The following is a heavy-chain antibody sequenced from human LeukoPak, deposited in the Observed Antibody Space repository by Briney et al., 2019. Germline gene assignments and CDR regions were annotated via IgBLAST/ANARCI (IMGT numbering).Heavy chain of an antibody. CDR3: ARLTMVRGVIPDY. Sequence: PGGSLRLSCAASGFTFSSYSMNWVRQAPGKGLEWVSSISSSSSYIYYADSVKGRLTISRDNAKNSLYLQMNSLRVEDTAVYYCARLTMVRGVIPDYWGQGTLVTVSS. CDR1: GFTFSSYS. V-gene: IGHV3-21*01. D-gene: IGHD3-10*01. CDR2: ISSSSSYI. J-gene: IGHJ4*02.